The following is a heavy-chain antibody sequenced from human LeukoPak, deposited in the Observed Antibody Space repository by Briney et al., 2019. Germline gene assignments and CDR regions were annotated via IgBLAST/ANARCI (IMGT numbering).Heavy chain of an antibody. CDR3: ARNRGGMIVARLRKLSAFDI. J-gene: IGHJ3*02. CDR2: ISAYNGNT. V-gene: IGHV1-18*01. CDR1: GYTFTSYG. D-gene: IGHD3-22*01. Sequence: ASVKVPCKASGYTFTSYGISWVRQAPGQGLEWMGWISAYNGNTNYAQKLQGRVTITADKSTSTAYMELSSLRSEDTAVYYCARNRGGMIVARLRKLSAFDIWGQGTMVTVSS.